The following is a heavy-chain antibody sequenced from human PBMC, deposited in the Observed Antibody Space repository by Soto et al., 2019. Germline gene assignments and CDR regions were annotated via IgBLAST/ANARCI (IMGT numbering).Heavy chain of an antibody. V-gene: IGHV3-30-3*01. D-gene: IGHD6-13*01. CDR3: ASCIAAAGTNYYYGMDV. J-gene: IGHJ6*02. CDR2: ISYDGSNK. Sequence: GGSLRLSCAASGFTFSSYAMHWVRQAPGKGLEWVAVISYDGSNKYYADSVKGRFTISRDNSKNTLYLQMNSLGAEDTAVYYCASCIAAAGTNYYYGMDVWGQGTTVTVSS. CDR1: GFTFSSYA.